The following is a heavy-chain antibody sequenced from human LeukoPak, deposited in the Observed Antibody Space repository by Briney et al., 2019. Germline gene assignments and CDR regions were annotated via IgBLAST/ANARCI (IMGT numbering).Heavy chain of an antibody. CDR2: INPSGGST. D-gene: IGHD3-22*01. CDR3: ARDPGYYDSSGYPVVGYFQH. CDR1: GYTFTSYY. V-gene: IGHV1-46*01. Sequence: ASVKVSRKASGYTFTSYYMHWVRQAPGQGLEWMGIINPSGGSTSYAQKFQGRVTMTRDTSTSTVYMELSSLRSEDTAVYYCARDPGYYDSSGYPVVGYFQHWGQGTLVTVSS. J-gene: IGHJ1*01.